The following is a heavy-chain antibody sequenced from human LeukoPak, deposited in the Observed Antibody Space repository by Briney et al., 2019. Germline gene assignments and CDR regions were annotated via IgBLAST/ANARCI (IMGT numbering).Heavy chain of an antibody. D-gene: IGHD4-23*01. J-gene: IGHJ4*02. Sequence: SETLSLTCTVSGVSISSGGYYWSWIRQHPGKGLEWIGYIYYSGSTYYNPSLKSRVTISVDTSKNQFSLKLSSVTVADTAVYYCARGGPTVVDYWGQGTLVTVSS. CDR2: IYYSGST. V-gene: IGHV4-31*03. CDR3: ARGGPTVVDY. CDR1: GVSISSGGYY.